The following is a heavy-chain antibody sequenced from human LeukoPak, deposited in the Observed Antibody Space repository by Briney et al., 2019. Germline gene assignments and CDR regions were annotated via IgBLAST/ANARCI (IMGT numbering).Heavy chain of an antibody. D-gene: IGHD2-2*01. CDR3: AKDDRYCSSTSCSLGAFDI. CDR1: GFTFSSYA. V-gene: IGHV3-23*01. J-gene: IGHJ3*02. CDR2: ISGSGGST. Sequence: GGSLRLSCAASGFTFSSYAMSWVRQAPGKGLEWVSAISGSGGSTYYADSVKGRFTISRDNSKNTLYLQMNSLRAEDTAVYYCAKDDRYCSSTSCSLGAFDIWGQGTIVTVSS.